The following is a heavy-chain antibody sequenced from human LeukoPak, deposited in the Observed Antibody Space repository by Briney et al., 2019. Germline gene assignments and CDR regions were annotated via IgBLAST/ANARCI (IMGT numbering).Heavy chain of an antibody. CDR2: ISSSTIYI. V-gene: IGHV3-21*01. CDR3: ASGMTTVPTGTH. Sequence: GGSLRLSCAASGFTFSSNTMNWVRHAPGKGLEWVSSISSSTIYIYYADSLKGRFTISRDDAKNSLYLQMNSLRAEDTAVYYCASGMTTVPTGTHWGQGTLVTVSS. D-gene: IGHD4-11*01. J-gene: IGHJ4*02. CDR1: GFTFSSNT.